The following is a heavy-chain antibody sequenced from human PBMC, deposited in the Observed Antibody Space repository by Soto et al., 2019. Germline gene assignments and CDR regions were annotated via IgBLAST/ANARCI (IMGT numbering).Heavy chain of an antibody. CDR1: GGSISSYY. CDR2: IYYSGST. J-gene: IGHJ3*02. D-gene: IGHD2-21*01. Sequence: PSETLSLTCTVSGGSISSYYWSWIRQPPGKGLEWIGYIYYSGSTNYNPSLKSRDTISVDTSKNQFSLKLSSVTAADTAVYYCARYPIPPPGCGGDCLDAFDIWGQGTMVTVSS. CDR3: ARYPIPPPGCGGDCLDAFDI. V-gene: IGHV4-59*01.